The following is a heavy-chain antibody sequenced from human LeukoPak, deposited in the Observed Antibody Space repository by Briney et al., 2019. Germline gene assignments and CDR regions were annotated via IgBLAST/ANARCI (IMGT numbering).Heavy chain of an antibody. CDR3: AREILAPGKTHDY. V-gene: IGHV3-74*01. CDR2: INDDGSAT. CDR1: GFTFSSYW. Sequence: PGGSLRLSCAASGFTFSSYWMHWIRQVPGKGLVWVSRINDDGSATFYADSVKGRFTISRDNAKNTLFLQINSLRAEDTAVYYCAREILAPGKTHDYWGQGTLVTVSS. J-gene: IGHJ4*02.